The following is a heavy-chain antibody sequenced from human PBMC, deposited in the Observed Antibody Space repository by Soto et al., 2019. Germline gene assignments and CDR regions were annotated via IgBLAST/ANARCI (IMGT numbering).Heavy chain of an antibody. CDR1: GYTFTSYG. CDR3: ARVSSATMIVVVITPHDAFDI. J-gene: IGHJ3*02. CDR2: ISAYNGNT. D-gene: IGHD3-22*01. V-gene: IGHV1-18*04. Sequence: ASVKVSCKASGYTFTSYGISWVRPAPGQGLEWMGWISAYNGNTNYAQKLQGRVTMTTDTSTSTAYMELRSLRSDDTAVYYCARVSSATMIVVVITPHDAFDIGGQGTMVTVSS.